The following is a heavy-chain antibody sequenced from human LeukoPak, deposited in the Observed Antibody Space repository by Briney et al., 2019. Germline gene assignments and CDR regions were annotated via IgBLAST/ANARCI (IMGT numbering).Heavy chain of an antibody. J-gene: IGHJ4*02. CDR1: GLTFSSYW. CDR3: ARERGGYCTNGVCYSYLTYYFDY. V-gene: IGHV3-7*01. Sequence: SGGSLRLSCAASGLTFSSYWMSWVRQAPGKGLGWVANIKQDGREEYYVDSVKGRFTISRDNAKNSLYLQMNSLRAEDTAVYYCARERGGYCTNGVCYSYLTYYFDYWGQGTLVTVSS. CDR2: IKQDGREE. D-gene: IGHD2-8*01.